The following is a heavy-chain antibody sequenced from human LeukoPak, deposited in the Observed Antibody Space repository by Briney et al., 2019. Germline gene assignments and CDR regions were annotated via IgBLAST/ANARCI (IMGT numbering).Heavy chain of an antibody. CDR3: ARDSSARAGSWSVDY. D-gene: IGHD6-13*01. CDR1: GYTFTGYY. Sequence: GASVKVSCKASGYTFTGYYMHWVRQAPGQGLEWMGWINPNSGGTNYAQKFQGWVTMTRDTSISTAYMELSRLRSDDTAVYYCARDSSARAGSWSVDYWGQGTLVTVSS. CDR2: INPNSGGT. J-gene: IGHJ4*02. V-gene: IGHV1-2*04.